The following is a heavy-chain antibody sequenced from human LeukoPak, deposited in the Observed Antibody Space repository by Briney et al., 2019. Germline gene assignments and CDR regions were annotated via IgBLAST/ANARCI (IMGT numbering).Heavy chain of an antibody. Sequence: GGSLRLPCAASGFTFSSYSMNWVRQAPGNGLEWVSYISSSSSTIYYADSVKGRFTISRDNAKNSLYLQMNSLRDEDTAVYYCARDQAQWEILAYDAFDIWGQGTMVTVSS. CDR2: ISSSSSTI. V-gene: IGHV3-48*02. D-gene: IGHD1-26*01. CDR3: ARDQAQWEILAYDAFDI. CDR1: GFTFSSYS. J-gene: IGHJ3*02.